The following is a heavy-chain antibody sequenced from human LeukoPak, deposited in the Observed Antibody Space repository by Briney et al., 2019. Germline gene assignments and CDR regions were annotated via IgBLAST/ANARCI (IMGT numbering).Heavy chain of an antibody. Sequence: GGSLRLSCTASGFSFSNFWMQWVRQAPGKGLVWVSHITSDGSTTTYADSVKGRFTTSRDNAKNTLYLQMNSLRAEDTAVYYCETGKRRYSNWGQGTLVTVSS. CDR3: ETGKRRYSN. J-gene: IGHJ4*02. V-gene: IGHV3-74*01. CDR1: GFSFSNFW. D-gene: IGHD2-21*01. CDR2: ITSDGSTT.